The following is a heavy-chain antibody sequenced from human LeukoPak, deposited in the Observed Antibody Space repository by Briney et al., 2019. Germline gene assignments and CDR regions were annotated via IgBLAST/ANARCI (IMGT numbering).Heavy chain of an antibody. CDR2: ISSSGSTI. J-gene: IGHJ6*04. D-gene: IGHD4-17*01. V-gene: IGHV3-48*03. CDR1: GFTFRSYE. Sequence: GGSLRLSCAASGFTFRSYEMNWVRQAPGKGLAWVSYISSSGSTIYYADSVKGRFTISRDNAKNSLYLQMNSLRAEDTAVYYCARQKDYGDYGLYYYGMDVWGKGTTVTVSS. CDR3: ARQKDYGDYGLYYYGMDV.